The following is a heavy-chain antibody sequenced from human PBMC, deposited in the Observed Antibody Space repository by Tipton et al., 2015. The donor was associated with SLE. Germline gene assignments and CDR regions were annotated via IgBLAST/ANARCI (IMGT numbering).Heavy chain of an antibody. CDR3: ARGRRRDYYYYYYMDV. V-gene: IGHV4-59*01. CDR1: GGSISGYY. Sequence: TLSLTCTVSGGSISGYYWSWIRQPPGKGLEWIGYIYYSGSTNYNPSLKSRVTISVDTSKNQFSLKLSSVTAADTAVYYCARGRRRDYYYYYYMDVWGKGTTVTVSS. J-gene: IGHJ6*03. CDR2: IYYSGST.